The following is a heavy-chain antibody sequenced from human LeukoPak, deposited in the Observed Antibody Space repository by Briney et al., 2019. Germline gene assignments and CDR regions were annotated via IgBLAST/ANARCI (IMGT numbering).Heavy chain of an antibody. J-gene: IGHJ4*02. Sequence: GGSLRLSCAASGFTFDDYGMSWVRQAPGKGLEWVACINWNGGSTDYACSVKGRFTISRDNSKNSLYLQMNSLRSEDTGYYYCATNFGAYYYDTSGYYDFWGQGTLVTVSS. V-gene: IGHV3-20*04. D-gene: IGHD3-22*01. CDR1: GFTFDDYG. CDR2: INWNGGST. CDR3: ATNFGAYYYDTSGYYDF.